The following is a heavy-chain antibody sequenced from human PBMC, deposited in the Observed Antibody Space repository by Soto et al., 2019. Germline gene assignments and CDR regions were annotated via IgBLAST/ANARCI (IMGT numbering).Heavy chain of an antibody. D-gene: IGHD3-3*01. Sequence: PYETLSLTCTVCGGSVSSISYYWGWVRQPPGKGLEWIGSVYYSGSTYYNPSLESRVAISVDKSKNQFSLKLMSLSAADTAVYCCGRLEGRATISYYFDYWGQGALVTVSS. V-gene: IGHV4-39*01. J-gene: IGHJ4*02. CDR2: VYYSGST. CDR1: GGSVSSISYY. CDR3: GRLEGRATISYYFDY.